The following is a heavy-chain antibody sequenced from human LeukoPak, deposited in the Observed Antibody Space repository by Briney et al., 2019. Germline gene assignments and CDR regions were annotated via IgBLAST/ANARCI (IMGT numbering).Heavy chain of an antibody. CDR1: GGTFSSYA. CDR2: IIPIFGTA. V-gene: IGHV1-69*13. Sequence: SVKVSCKASGGTFSSYAISWVRQASGQGLEWMGGIIPIFGTANYAQKFQGRVTITADESTSTAYMELSSLRSEDTAVYYCAANMQWRHFEYYFDYWGQGTLVTVSS. CDR3: AANMQWRHFEYYFDY. D-gene: IGHD6-19*01. J-gene: IGHJ4*02.